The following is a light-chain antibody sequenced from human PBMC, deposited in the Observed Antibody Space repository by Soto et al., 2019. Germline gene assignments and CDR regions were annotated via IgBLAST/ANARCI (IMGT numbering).Light chain of an antibody. J-gene: IGLJ2*01. CDR2: EVS. CDR1: ITDIGAYNY. V-gene: IGLV2-14*01. CDR3: SSYTTSSTL. Sequence: QSVLTQPASVSGSPGQSITISCTGTITDIGAYNYVSWYQQHPGKAPKLMIYEVSNRPSGVSNRFSGSKSGNTASLTISGLQAEDEADYYCSSYTTSSTLFGGGTKLTVL.